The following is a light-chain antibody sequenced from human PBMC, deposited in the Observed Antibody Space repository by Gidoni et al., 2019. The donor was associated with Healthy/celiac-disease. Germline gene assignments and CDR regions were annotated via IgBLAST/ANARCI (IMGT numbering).Light chain of an antibody. Sequence: VLTQSPATLSLSPGERATLSCRASQSVSSYLAWYQQKPGQAPRLLIYDASNRATGIPARFSGSGSGTDFTLTISSLEPEDFAVYYCQQRSNWPRTFGQGTKVEIK. CDR2: DAS. V-gene: IGKV3-11*01. CDR3: QQRSNWPRT. J-gene: IGKJ1*01. CDR1: QSVSSY.